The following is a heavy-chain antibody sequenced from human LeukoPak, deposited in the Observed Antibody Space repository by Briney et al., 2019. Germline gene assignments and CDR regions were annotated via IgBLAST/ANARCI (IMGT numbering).Heavy chain of an antibody. J-gene: IGHJ5*02. CDR2: ISSSSSYI. CDR3: ARDPEGSGNWFDT. Sequence: PGGSLRLSCAASGFTFSSYSMNWVRQAPWKGLEWVSSISSSSSYIYYADSVKGRFTISRDNAKNSLYLQMNSLRAEDTAVYYCARDPEGSGNWFDTWGQGTLVTVSS. D-gene: IGHD2-15*01. V-gene: IGHV3-21*01. CDR1: GFTFSSYS.